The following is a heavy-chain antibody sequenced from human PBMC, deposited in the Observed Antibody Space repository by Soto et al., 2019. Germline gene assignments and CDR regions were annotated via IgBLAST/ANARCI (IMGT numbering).Heavy chain of an antibody. CDR1: GFTFSSYG. J-gene: IGHJ4*02. V-gene: IGHV3-30*18. Sequence: PGGSLRLSCAASGFTFSSYGMHWVRQAPGKGLEWVAVISYDGSNKYYADSVKGRFTISRDNSKNTLYLQMNSLRAEDTAVYYCAKDLKPLWCGELCFDYWGQGTLVTVSS. CDR2: ISYDGSNK. CDR3: AKDLKPLWCGELCFDY. D-gene: IGHD3-10*01.